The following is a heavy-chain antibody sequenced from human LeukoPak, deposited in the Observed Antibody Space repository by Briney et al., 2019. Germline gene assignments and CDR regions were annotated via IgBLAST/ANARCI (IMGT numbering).Heavy chain of an antibody. V-gene: IGHV4-39*01. CDR3: ARIDSSGQGDY. D-gene: IGHD6-19*01. CDR2: VHYSGNT. J-gene: IGHJ4*02. CDR1: GDSISSSIYY. Sequence: PSETLSLTCTVSGDSISSSIYYWGWIRQPPGKGLEWIGSVHYSGNTYYSPSLKSRVTISIDTSKNQFSLKLSSVTAADTAVYYCARIDSSGQGDYWGQGTLVTVSP.